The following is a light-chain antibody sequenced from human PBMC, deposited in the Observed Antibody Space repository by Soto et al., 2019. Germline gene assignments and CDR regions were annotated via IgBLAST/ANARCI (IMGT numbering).Light chain of an antibody. V-gene: IGLV2-14*01. CDR3: NSYTSSSTFV. J-gene: IGLJ1*01. CDR1: SSDIGSYNY. Sequence: QSVLTQPASVSGSPGQWITIPCTGTSSDIGSYNYVSWYQQHPGKAPKLMIYDVSNRPSGISNRFSGSKSGNTASLTISGLQAEDEADYYCNSYTSSSTFVLGTGTKVTVL. CDR2: DVS.